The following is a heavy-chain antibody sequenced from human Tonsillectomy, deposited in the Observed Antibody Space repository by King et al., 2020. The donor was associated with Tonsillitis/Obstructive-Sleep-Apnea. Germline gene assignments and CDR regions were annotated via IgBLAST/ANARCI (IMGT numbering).Heavy chain of an antibody. D-gene: IGHD6-19*01. V-gene: IGHV3-11*05. CDR1: GFTFSDSY. CDR3: ARASSSGWYYIDS. J-gene: IGHJ5*01. CDR2: ISSSSSYT. Sequence: QLVQSGGGLVKPGGSLRLSCAASGFTFSDSYMTWIRQAPGKGLEWISYISSSSSYTNYADSVKGRFTISRDNAKNSLYLQMNSLRAEATAVYYCARASSSGWYYIDSLRDGTLVSLSP.